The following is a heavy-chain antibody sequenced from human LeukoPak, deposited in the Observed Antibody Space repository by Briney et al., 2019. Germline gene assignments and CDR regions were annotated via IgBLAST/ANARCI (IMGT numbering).Heavy chain of an antibody. Sequence: PSETLSLTCTVSGGSISSSSYYWGWIRQPPGKGLEWIGSIYYSGSTYYNPSLKSRVTISVDTSKNQFSLKLSSVTAADTAVYYCARGFRDGYSSIDAFDIWGQGTMVTVSS. CDR1: GGSISSSSYY. V-gene: IGHV4-39*07. CDR2: IYYSGST. J-gene: IGHJ3*02. D-gene: IGHD5-24*01. CDR3: ARGFRDGYSSIDAFDI.